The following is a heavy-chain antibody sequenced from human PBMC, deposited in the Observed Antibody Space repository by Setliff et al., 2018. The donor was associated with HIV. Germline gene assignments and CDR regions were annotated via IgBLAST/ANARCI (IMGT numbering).Heavy chain of an antibody. CDR1: GGSSSSGSYY. D-gene: IGHD3-22*01. CDR3: ARQAIFGYYDSSGYLDY. V-gene: IGHV4-39*01. J-gene: IGHJ4*02. CDR2: IYYSGST. Sequence: PSETLSLTCTVSGGSSSSGSYYWGWIRQPPGKGLEWIGSIYYSGSTYYNPSLQSRVTISVDTSKNLFSLRLSSVTASDTAVYYCARQAIFGYYDSSGYLDYWGQGTLVTVSS.